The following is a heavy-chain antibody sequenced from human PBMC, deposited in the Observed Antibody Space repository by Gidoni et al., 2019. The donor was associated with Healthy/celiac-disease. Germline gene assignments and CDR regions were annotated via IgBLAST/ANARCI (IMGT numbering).Heavy chain of an antibody. CDR1: GFTFSSYD. D-gene: IGHD2-2*01. V-gene: IGHV3-13*01. J-gene: IGHJ6*03. CDR3: ARVLPAAMAHNMDV. CDR2: IGTAGDT. Sequence: EVQLVESGGGVVQPGGSLRLSCAASGFTFSSYDMHGVRQATGKGLEWVSAIGTAGDTYHPGSVKGRFTIARENAKNSLYLQMNSLRAEDTAVYYCARVLPAAMAHNMDVWGKGTTVTVSS.